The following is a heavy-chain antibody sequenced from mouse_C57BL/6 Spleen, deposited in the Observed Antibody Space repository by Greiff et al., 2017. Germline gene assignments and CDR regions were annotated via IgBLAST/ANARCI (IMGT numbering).Heavy chain of an antibody. CDR3: TAYYDYWAWFAY. J-gene: IGHJ3*01. V-gene: IGHV6-3*01. D-gene: IGHD2-4*01. CDR1: GFTFSNYW. Sequence: EVQVVASGGGLVQPGGSMKLSCVASGFTFSNYWMNWVRQSPEKGLEWVAQIRLKSENYATHYAESVKGRFTISRDDSKSSVYLQMNNLRAEDTGIYYCTAYYDYWAWFAYWGQGTLVTVSA. CDR2: IRLKSENYAT.